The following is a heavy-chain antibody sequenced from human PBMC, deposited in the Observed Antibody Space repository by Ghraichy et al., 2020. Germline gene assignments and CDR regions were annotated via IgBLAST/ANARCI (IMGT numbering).Heavy chain of an antibody. J-gene: IGHJ6*02. Sequence: GSLRLSCAASGFTFSSYAMSWVRQAPGKGLEWVSAISGSGGSTYYADSVKGRFTISRDNSKNTLYLQMNSLRAEDTAVYYCARGLYSSSPGYYYYYGMDVWGQGTTVTVSS. CDR2: ISGSGGST. V-gene: IGHV3-23*01. CDR1: GFTFSSYA. D-gene: IGHD6-6*01. CDR3: ARGLYSSSPGYYYYYGMDV.